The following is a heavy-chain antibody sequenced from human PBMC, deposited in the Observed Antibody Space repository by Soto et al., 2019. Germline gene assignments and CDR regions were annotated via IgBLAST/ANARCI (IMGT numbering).Heavy chain of an antibody. CDR1: GYTFTSYA. CDR2: INAGNGNT. J-gene: IGHJ6*03. Sequence: QVQLVQSGAEVKKPGASVKVSCKASGYTFTSYAMHWVRQAPGQRLEWMGWINAGNGNTKYSQKFQGRVTITRDTSASTAYMELSSLRSEDTAVYYCASGGYCSSTSCYEGYYYYYMDVWGKGTTVTVSS. CDR3: ASGGYCSSTSCYEGYYYYYMDV. V-gene: IGHV1-3*01. D-gene: IGHD2-2*01.